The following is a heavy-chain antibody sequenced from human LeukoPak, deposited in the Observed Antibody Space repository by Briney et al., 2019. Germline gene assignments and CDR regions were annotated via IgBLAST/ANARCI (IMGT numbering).Heavy chain of an antibody. D-gene: IGHD3-16*01. CDR1: GFTFSSYA. CDR2: ISSNGGST. V-gene: IGHV3-64*01. J-gene: IGHJ4*02. Sequence: PGGSLRLSCAASGFTFSSYAMHWVRQAPGKGLEYVSAISSNGGSTYYANSVKGRFTISRDNSKNTLYLQMGSLRAEDMAVYYCARGPDYDYIWGSYDYWGQGTLVTVSS. CDR3: ARGPDYDYIWGSYDY.